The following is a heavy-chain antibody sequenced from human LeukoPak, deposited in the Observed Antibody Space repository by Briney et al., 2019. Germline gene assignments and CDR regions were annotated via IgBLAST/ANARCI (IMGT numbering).Heavy chain of an antibody. J-gene: IGHJ4*02. CDR2: IYPGDSDT. CDR1: GYSFTSYW. Sequence: GESLKISCKGSGYSFTSYWIGWVRQMPGKGLEWMGIIYPGDSDTRYNPSFQGQVTISADKSISTAYLQWSSLKASDTAMYYCARRRSGSYGPVYYFDYWGQGTLVTVSS. V-gene: IGHV5-51*01. D-gene: IGHD1-26*01. CDR3: ARRRSGSYGPVYYFDY.